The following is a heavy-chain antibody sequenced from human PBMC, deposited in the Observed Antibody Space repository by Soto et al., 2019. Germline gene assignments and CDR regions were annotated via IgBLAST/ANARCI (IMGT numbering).Heavy chain of an antibody. CDR1: GGSISSYY. D-gene: IGHD3-22*01. CDR2: IYYSGST. Sequence: PSETLSLTCTVSGGSISSYYWSWIRQPPGKGLEWIGYIYYSGSTNYNPSLKSRVTISVDTSKNQFSLKLSSVTAADTAVYYCARVSDYYDSSGYYRGFDYRGQGTLVTVSS. CDR3: ARVSDYYDSSGYYRGFDY. V-gene: IGHV4-59*01. J-gene: IGHJ4*02.